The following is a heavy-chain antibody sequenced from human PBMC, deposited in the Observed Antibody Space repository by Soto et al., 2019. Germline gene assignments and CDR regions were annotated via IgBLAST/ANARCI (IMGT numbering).Heavy chain of an antibody. CDR2: VYISGST. CDR3: ATYGDYATYHFDY. CDR1: GGSISSTDYY. J-gene: IGHJ4*02. D-gene: IGHD4-17*01. Sequence: SETLSLTCTVSGGSISSTDYYWGWIRQPPGKGLEWIGSVYISGSTYYNPSLESRVTISVDTSKKQFSLKLDSVTAADTAMYFCATYGDYATYHFDYWGQGTLVTVSS. V-gene: IGHV4-39*01.